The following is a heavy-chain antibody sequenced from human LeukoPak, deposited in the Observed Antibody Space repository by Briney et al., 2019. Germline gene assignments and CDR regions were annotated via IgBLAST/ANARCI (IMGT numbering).Heavy chain of an antibody. CDR1: GFTFSSHW. V-gene: IGHV3-74*01. J-gene: IGHJ4*02. Sequence: GGSLRLSCAASGFTFSSHWMHWVRQAPGKGLVWVSQINPDGSSTTYADPVKGRPTISRDNAKNTLYLQMNSLRDEDTAVYYCARDLYDFWSGRKYYFDYWGQGTLVAVSS. CDR3: ARDLYDFWSGRKYYFDY. D-gene: IGHD3-3*01. CDR2: INPDGSST.